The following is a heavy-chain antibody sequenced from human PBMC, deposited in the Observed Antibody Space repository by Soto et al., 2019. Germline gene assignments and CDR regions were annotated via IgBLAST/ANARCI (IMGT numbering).Heavy chain of an antibody. CDR3: AKDLLEAPVQPRDGNEFDP. V-gene: IGHV3-23*01. J-gene: IGHJ5*02. CDR2: ISGSGGST. CDR1: GFTFSSYA. D-gene: IGHD1-1*01. Sequence: GGSLRLSCAASGFTFSSYAMSWVRQAPGKGLEWVSAISGSGGSTYYADSVKGRFTISRDNSKNTLYLQMNSLRAEDTAVYYCAKDLLEAPVQPRDGNEFDPWGQGTLVTVSS.